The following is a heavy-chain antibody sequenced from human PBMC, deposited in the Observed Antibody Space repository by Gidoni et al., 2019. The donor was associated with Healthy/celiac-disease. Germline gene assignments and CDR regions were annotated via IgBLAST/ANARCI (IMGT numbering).Heavy chain of an antibody. CDR1: AGSFRGYY. J-gene: IGHJ4*02. Sequence: QVQLQQWGAGLLKPSETLSPTCAVYAGSFRGYYWGWIRQPPGKGLEWIGEINHSGSTNYNPSLKSRVTISVDTSKNQFSLKLSSVTAADTAVYYCARGRSLYSLWFGEKPNFDYWGQGTLVTVSS. V-gene: IGHV4-34*01. CDR3: ARGRSLYSLWFGEKPNFDY. D-gene: IGHD3-10*01. CDR2: INHSGST.